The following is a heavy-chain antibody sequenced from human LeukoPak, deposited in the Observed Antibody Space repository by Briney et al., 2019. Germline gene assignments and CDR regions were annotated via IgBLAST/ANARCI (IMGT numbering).Heavy chain of an antibody. V-gene: IGHV3-21*01. J-gene: IGHJ6*04. CDR2: ISTSSIYI. D-gene: IGHD3-10*02. Sequence: GGSLRLSCAASGFTFSSSSMHWARQAPGKGLEWVSSISTSSIYIYYADSVKGRFTISRDNAKNSLYLQMNSLRAEDTAVYYCAELGITMIGGVWGKGTTVTISS. CDR3: AELGITMIGGV. CDR1: GFTFSSSS.